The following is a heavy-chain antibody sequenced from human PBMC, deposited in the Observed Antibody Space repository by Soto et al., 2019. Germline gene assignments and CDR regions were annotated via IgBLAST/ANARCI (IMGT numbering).Heavy chain of an antibody. CDR3: AKVGSYYYYYGMDV. CDR1: GFTFSNYG. D-gene: IGHD1-26*01. J-gene: IGHJ6*02. CDR2: IWYDGNNK. Sequence: GGSLRLSCAASGFTFSNYGMHWVRQAPGKGLEWVAVIWYDGNNKYYADSVKGRFTISRDNSNNTLYVQMTSLRAEDTAVYYCAKVGSYYYYYGMDVWGQGTTVTVSS. V-gene: IGHV3-30*02.